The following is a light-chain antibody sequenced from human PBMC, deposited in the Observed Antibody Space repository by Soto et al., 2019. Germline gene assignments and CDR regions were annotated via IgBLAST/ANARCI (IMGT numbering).Light chain of an antibody. V-gene: IGKV1-5*01. CDR2: GAS. Sequence: DIQMTQSPSTLPASVGDKVTITCRASQSVRNYLAWYQQKPGKAPRLLIYGASSRATGIPDRFSGSGSGTDFTLTVSRLEPEDFAMYYCQQYHWAPDTFGQGTRLEIK. J-gene: IGKJ5*01. CDR1: QSVRNY. CDR3: QQYHWAPDT.